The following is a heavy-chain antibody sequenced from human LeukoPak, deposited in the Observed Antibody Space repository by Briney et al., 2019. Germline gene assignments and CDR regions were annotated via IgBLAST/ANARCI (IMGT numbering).Heavy chain of an antibody. V-gene: IGHV3-33*01. CDR1: GFTFSTYD. CDR2: IWSDATNK. CDR3: ARQTYYYGSGTYYYYFDY. D-gene: IGHD3-10*01. Sequence: GGSLRLSCAASGFTFSTYDMHWVRQGPGKGLEWVTVIWSDATNKYYADSVKGRFTISRDNSTNTLYLQMNSLRAEDTAVYFCARQTYYYGSGTYYYYFDYWGQGTLVTVSS. J-gene: IGHJ4*02.